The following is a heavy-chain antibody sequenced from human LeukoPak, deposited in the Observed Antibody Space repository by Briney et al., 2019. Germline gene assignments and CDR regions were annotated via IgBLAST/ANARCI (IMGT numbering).Heavy chain of an antibody. Sequence: PSETLSLTCAVYGGSFSGYYWSWIRQPPGKGLEWIGEINHSGSTNYNSSLKSRVTISVDTSKNQFSLKLSSVTAADTAVYYCARRYCSGGSCPPSPYYMDVWGKGTTVTVSS. CDR3: ARRYCSGGSCPPSPYYMDV. V-gene: IGHV4-34*01. CDR1: GGSFSGYY. CDR2: INHSGST. D-gene: IGHD2-15*01. J-gene: IGHJ6*03.